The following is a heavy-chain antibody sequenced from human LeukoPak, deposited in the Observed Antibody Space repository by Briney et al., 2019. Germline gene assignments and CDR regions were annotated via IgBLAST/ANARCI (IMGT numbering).Heavy chain of an antibody. Sequence: GGSLRLSCAASGFTVSSNYMSWVRQAPGKGLEWVSIICSGGSTYYTDSVRGRFIISRDISKNTLYLQMNSLRAEDTAVYYCARVGDCGRASCYAIDYWGQGTLVTVSS. D-gene: IGHD2-2*01. CDR1: GFTVSSNY. V-gene: IGHV3-66*01. CDR2: ICSGGST. CDR3: ARVGDCGRASCYAIDY. J-gene: IGHJ4*02.